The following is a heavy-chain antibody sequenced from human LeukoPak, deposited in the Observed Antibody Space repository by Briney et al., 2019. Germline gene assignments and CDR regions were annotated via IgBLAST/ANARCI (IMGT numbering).Heavy chain of an antibody. J-gene: IGHJ4*02. Sequence: GGSLRLSCAASGFTFSSYAMHWVRQAPGKGLEWVAVISYDGSNKYYADSVKGRFTISRDNSKNTLYLQMNSLRAEGTAVYYCARDRVVGYYYDSSGGGPDYWGQGTLVTVSS. V-gene: IGHV3-30*01. CDR1: GFTFSSYA. CDR2: ISYDGSNK. CDR3: ARDRVVGYYYDSSGGGPDY. D-gene: IGHD3-22*01.